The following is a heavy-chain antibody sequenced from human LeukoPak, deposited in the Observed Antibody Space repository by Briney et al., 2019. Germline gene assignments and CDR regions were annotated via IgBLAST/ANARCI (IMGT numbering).Heavy chain of an antibody. CDR3: AKEAAAWDFDY. CDR1: GFTFSNYA. CDR2: IFSSANST. D-gene: IGHD6-13*01. J-gene: IGHJ4*02. Sequence: GGSLRLPCAASGFTFSNYAMSWVRQAPGKGLEWVSTIFSSANSTYYADSVKGRFTISRDNSKNTLYLQMNSLRAEDTAIYYCAKEAAAWDFDYWGQGTLVTVSS. V-gene: IGHV3-23*01.